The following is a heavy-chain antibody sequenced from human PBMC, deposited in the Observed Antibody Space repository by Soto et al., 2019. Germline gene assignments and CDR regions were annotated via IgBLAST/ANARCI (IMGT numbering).Heavy chain of an antibody. CDR1: GFRFSDYE. CDR2: ITSGGDII. CDR3: ARKVAGR. J-gene: IGHJ3*01. D-gene: IGHD3-10*01. Sequence: EVQLVESGGGLVQPGGSLRLSCTVSGFRFSDYEINWIRQAPGKGLEWLSHITSGGDIIYYADSVKGRFTISRDNAKNSLYLQMNNLRVEDTAVYYCARKVAGRWGQGTLVTVSS. V-gene: IGHV3-48*03.